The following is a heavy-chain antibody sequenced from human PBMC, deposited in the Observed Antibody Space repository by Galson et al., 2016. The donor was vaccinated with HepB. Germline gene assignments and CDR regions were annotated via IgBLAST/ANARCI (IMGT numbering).Heavy chain of an antibody. J-gene: IGHJ5*02. CDR2: IDVGNGDT. Sequence: SVKVSCKASGYIFTGYAMHWVRQAPGQRLEWMGWIDVGNGDTDSSQKCQGRFTISRDTAASIASLELSSLTSEDTAIYYCARRCESYCLDPWGQGTLVTVSS. D-gene: IGHD1-26*01. CDR3: ARRCESYCLDP. CDR1: GYIFTGYA. V-gene: IGHV1-3*01.